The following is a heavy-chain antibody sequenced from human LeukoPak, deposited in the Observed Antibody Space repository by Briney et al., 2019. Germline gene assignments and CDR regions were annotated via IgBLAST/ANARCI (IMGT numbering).Heavy chain of an antibody. CDR2: ISGSGGST. J-gene: IGHJ4*02. CDR3: AKATGITMIVVVPRYFDY. CDR1: GFTFSSYA. Sequence: GGSLRLSCVASGFTFSSYAMSWVRQAPGKGLEWVSVISGSGGSTYYADSVKGRFTISRDNSKNTLYLQMNSLRAEDTAVYYCAKATGITMIVVVPRYFDYWGQGTLVTVSS. V-gene: IGHV3-23*01. D-gene: IGHD3-22*01.